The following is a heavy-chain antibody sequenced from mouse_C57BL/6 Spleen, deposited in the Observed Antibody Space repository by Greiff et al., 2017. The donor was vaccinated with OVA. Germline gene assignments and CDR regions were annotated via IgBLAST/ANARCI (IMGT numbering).Heavy chain of an antibody. CDR1: GFTFSSYA. CDR2: ISDGGSYT. J-gene: IGHJ2*01. CDR3: ARGAQATSRYFDY. D-gene: IGHD3-2*02. V-gene: IGHV5-4*01. Sequence: EVQRVESGGGLVKPGGSLKLSCAASGFTFSSYAMSWVRQTPEKRLEWVATISDGGSYTYYPDNVKGRFTISRDNAKNNLYLQMSHLKSEDTAMYYCARGAQATSRYFDYWGQGTTLTVSS.